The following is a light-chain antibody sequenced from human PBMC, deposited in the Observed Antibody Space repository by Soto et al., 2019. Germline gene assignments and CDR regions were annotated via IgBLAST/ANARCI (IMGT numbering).Light chain of an antibody. CDR3: QQYNNWPPLFT. J-gene: IGKJ3*01. CDR2: GAS. V-gene: IGKV3-15*01. CDR1: ESLATN. Sequence: EVVMTQSPATLSVSPGERATLSCRAIESLATNLAWYQQTPGQAPRLLIYGASVRATGTPARFSGSGSGTYFTLTISSLQSEDFAVYYCQQYNNWPPLFTFGPGTKVDIK.